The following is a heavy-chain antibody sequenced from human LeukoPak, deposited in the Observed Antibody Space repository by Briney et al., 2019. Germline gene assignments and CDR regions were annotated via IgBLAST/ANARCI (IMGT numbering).Heavy chain of an antibody. CDR1: GGSLSGYY. CDR3: ARGVIPSAGDY. J-gene: IGHJ4*02. V-gene: IGHV4-34*01. CDR2: INHSGST. Sequence: PSETLSLTCAVYGGSLSGYYWSWIRQPPGKGLEWIGEINHSGSTNYNPSLKSRVTISVDTSKNQFSLKLSSVTAADTAVYYCARGVIPSAGDYWGQGTLVTVSS. D-gene: IGHD2/OR15-2a*01.